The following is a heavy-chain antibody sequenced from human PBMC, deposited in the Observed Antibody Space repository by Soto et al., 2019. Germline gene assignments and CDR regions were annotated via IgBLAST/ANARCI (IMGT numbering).Heavy chain of an antibody. Sequence: GGSLRLSCAASGFTFDDYTMHWVRQGPGKGLEWVSFINWNGDDINYADSVKGRFTISRDNSKNSLYLQMNSLRTEDTALHYCVKDSDWSFDSWGQGTLVTVSS. V-gene: IGHV3-43*01. CDR1: GFTFDDYT. CDR2: INWNGDDI. CDR3: VKDSDWSFDS. J-gene: IGHJ4*02. D-gene: IGHD6-19*01.